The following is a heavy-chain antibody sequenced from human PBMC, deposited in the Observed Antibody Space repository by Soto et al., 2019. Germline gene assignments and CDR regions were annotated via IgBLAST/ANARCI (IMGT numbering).Heavy chain of an antibody. D-gene: IGHD3-22*01. Sequence: GGSLRLSCAASGFTFSSYGIHWVRQAPGKGLEWVALISYDGSNKYYADSVKGRFTISRDNFKNTLYLQMNSLRAEDTAMYYCAKDAPYYYDSSGYYGPFDYWGQGT. CDR2: ISYDGSNK. CDR1: GFTFSSYG. J-gene: IGHJ4*02. V-gene: IGHV3-30*18. CDR3: AKDAPYYYDSSGYYGPFDY.